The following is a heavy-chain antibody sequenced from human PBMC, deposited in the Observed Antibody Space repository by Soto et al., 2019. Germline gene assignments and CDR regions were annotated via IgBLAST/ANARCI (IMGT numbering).Heavy chain of an antibody. CDR1: AFSFSDYY. D-gene: IGHD6-13*01. CDR2: ISGSGSTM. J-gene: IGHJ4*02. Sequence: GGSLRLSCAASAFSFSDYYMSWIRQAPGKGLEWVSYISGSGSTMYYADSVRGRFTISRDNAKNSLYLQMNSLRVEDTALYYCAKADYSYSWAPGDYWGQGTLVTVSS. V-gene: IGHV3-11*01. CDR3: AKADYSYSWAPGDY.